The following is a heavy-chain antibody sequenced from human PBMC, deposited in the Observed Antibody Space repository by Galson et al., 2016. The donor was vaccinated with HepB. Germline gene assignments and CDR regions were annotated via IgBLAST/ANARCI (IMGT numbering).Heavy chain of an antibody. CDR1: GFTFSSYG. CDR3: SKAWALLAFGGLFSPVDY. Sequence: SLRLSCAASGFTFSSYGMHWVRQAPGKGLEWVEVISYDGSSKYNADSLTGRFTISIDNSTKKMNLQMNILKAEDTDMDYCSKAWALLAFGGLFSPVDYWGQGTLVTVSS. D-gene: IGHD3-10*01. V-gene: IGHV3-30*18. CDR2: ISYDGSSK. J-gene: IGHJ4*02.